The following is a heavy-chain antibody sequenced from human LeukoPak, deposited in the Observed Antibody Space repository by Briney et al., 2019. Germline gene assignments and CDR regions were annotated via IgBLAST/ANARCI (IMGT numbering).Heavy chain of an antibody. CDR2: IYPGDSDT. Sequence: LSNECICRWRPNPEKNLEWMGIIYPGDSDTRYSPSFQGQVTISADKSISTAYLQWSSLKASDTAMYYCARCHSTGYSSGCQFDYWGQGTLVTVSS. CDR1: LSNEC. V-gene: IGHV5-51*01. D-gene: IGHD6-19*01. J-gene: IGHJ4*02. CDR3: ARCHSTGYSSGCQFDY.